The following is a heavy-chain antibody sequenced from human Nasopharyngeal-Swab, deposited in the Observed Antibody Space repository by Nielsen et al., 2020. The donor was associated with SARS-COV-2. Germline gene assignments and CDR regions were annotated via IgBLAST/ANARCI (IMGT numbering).Heavy chain of an antibody. J-gene: IGHJ6*02. CDR2: MYYSGST. Sequence: SETLSLTCTVSGRSISSYYWSWIRRPPGKGLEWIGYMYYSGSTKYNPSLKSRVTISVDRSKNQFSLRLSSVTAADTAVYYCARRYFDSLYGMDVWGQGTTVTVSS. V-gene: IGHV4-59*01. CDR3: ARRYFDSLYGMDV. CDR1: GRSISSYY. D-gene: IGHD3-9*01.